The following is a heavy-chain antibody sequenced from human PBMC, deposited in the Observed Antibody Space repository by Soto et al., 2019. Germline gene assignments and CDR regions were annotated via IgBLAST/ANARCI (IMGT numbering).Heavy chain of an antibody. J-gene: IGHJ4*02. D-gene: IGHD6-19*01. CDR1: GGPIRSDF. CDR3: AGNNGWYTHDY. Sequence: SETLSLTCTVSGGPIRSDFWTWIRQPPGKGLEWIGYVSSGGSTNYSPSLNSRVTISLDTSKNQFSLKLTSVTAADTAVYFCAGNNGWYTHDYWGQGTLVTVSS. CDR2: VSSGGST. V-gene: IGHV4-59*01.